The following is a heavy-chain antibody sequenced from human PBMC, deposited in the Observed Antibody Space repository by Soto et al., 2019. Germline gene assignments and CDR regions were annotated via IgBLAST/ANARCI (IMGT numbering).Heavy chain of an antibody. Sequence: PSVKVSCKVSGYTLTELSMHWVRQAPGKGLEWMGGFDPEDGETIYAQKFQGRVTMTEDTSTDTAYMELSSLRSEDTAVYYCATDVAYYYDSSGYYFLSSWGQGTLVTVSS. D-gene: IGHD3-22*01. V-gene: IGHV1-24*01. CDR1: GYTLTELS. CDR2: FDPEDGET. CDR3: ATDVAYYYDSSGYYFLSS. J-gene: IGHJ5*02.